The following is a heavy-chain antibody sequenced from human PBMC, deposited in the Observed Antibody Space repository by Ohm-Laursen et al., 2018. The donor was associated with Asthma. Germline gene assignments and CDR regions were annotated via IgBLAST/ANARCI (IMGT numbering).Heavy chain of an antibody. CDR1: GFIFSDYY. Sequence: SLRLFCSATGFIFSDYYMSWIRQAPGKGLEWVSYISGSGGYTNCADSVKGRFTVSRDNAKNSLYLQMNSLRAEDTAVYYCARGKPPSWFDPWGQGTLVTVSS. CDR3: ARGKPPSWFDP. CDR2: ISGSGGYT. V-gene: IGHV3-11*06. J-gene: IGHJ5*02.